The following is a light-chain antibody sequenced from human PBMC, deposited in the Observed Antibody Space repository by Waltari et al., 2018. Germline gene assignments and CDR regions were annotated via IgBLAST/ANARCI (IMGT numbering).Light chain of an antibody. V-gene: IGKV3-15*01. CDR2: GAS. CDR1: QSVSSN. Sequence: EIVMTQSPATLSASPGERATLSCRASQSVSSNLAWYQQTPGQAPRLLIYGASTRATGVPARFSGSGSGTDFTLTISGLQSEDYAVYFCHQHNSWPPLSFGGGTKVEIK. CDR3: HQHNSWPPLS. J-gene: IGKJ4*01.